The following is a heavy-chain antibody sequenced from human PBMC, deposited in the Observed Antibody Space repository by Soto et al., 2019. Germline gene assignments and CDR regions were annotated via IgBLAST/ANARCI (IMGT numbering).Heavy chain of an antibody. CDR1: GYTLTESS. J-gene: IGHJ4*02. V-gene: IGHV1-24*01. CDR3: ATRAGYSYGLSYEYYFDY. D-gene: IGHD5-18*01. CDR2: FDPEDGET. Sequence: ASVKASCKVSGYTLTESSMRWGRQARGKGREWMGGFDPEDGETIYAQKFQGRVTMTEDTSTDTAYMELSSLRSEDTAVDYCATRAGYSYGLSYEYYFDYWGQGTLVTVSS.